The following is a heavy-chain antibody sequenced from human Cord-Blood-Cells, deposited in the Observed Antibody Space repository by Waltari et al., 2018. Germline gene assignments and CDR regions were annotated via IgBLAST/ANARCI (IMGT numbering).Heavy chain of an antibody. Sequence: EVQLLESGGGLVQPGGSLRLSCAASGFTFSSYAMSWVRQAPGKGLEWVSAISGSGGSTYYADSGKGRFTISRDNSKNTLYLQMNSLRAEDTAVYYCAKASSGYDYGNWFDPWGQGTLVTVSS. CDR2: ISGSGGST. D-gene: IGHD5-12*01. CDR3: AKASSGYDYGNWFDP. CDR1: GFTFSSYA. J-gene: IGHJ5*02. V-gene: IGHV3-23*01.